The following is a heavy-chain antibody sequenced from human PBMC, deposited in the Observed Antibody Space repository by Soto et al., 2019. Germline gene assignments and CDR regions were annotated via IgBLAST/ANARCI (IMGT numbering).Heavy chain of an antibody. Sequence: GGSLRLSCAASGFTFSDYYMSWIRQAPGKGLEWVSYISSSGSTIYYAGSVKGRFTISRDNAKNSQYLQMNSLRAEDTAVYYCARECDIVVVPAAYYYYYGMDVWGQGTTVTVSS. J-gene: IGHJ6*02. D-gene: IGHD2-2*01. CDR2: ISSSGSTI. CDR1: GFTFSDYY. V-gene: IGHV3-11*01. CDR3: ARECDIVVVPAAYYYYYGMDV.